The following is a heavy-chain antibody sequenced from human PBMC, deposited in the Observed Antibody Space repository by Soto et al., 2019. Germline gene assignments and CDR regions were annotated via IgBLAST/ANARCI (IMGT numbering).Heavy chain of an antibody. J-gene: IGHJ1*01. CDR1: GYSFTTFW. V-gene: IGHV5-51*01. CDR2: IYPGDSDT. CDR3: FRAPTPQALHTEYFHY. D-gene: IGHD2-21*01. Sequence: PGESLKISCEGSGYSFTTFWIGHSIGWVRQMPGKGLEWVGIIYPGDSDTRYSPSFQGQVTISADKSTSTAYLQWSSLTASDTAMYYCFRAPTPQALHTEYFHYYRQVTQVTVYS.